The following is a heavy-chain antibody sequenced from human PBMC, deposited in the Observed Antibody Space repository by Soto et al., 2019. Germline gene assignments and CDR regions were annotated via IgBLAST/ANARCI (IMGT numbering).Heavy chain of an antibody. J-gene: IGHJ5*02. D-gene: IGHD6-13*01. Sequence: GASVKVSCKASGGTFSSYAVSWVRQAPGQGLERMGGIIPIFGTANYAQKFQGRVTITADESTGTAYMELSSLRSEDTAVYYCARREYNIAAAGNRWFDPWGQGTLVTVSS. CDR2: IIPIFGTA. CDR3: ARREYNIAAAGNRWFDP. V-gene: IGHV1-69*13. CDR1: GGTFSSYA.